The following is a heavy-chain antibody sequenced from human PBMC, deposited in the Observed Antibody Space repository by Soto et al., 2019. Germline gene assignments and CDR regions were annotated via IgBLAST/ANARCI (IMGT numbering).Heavy chain of an antibody. Sequence: SETLSLTCTVSGGSISSYYWSWIRQPPGKGLEWIGYIYYSGSTNYNPSLKSRVTISVDTSKNQFSLKLSSVTAADTAVYYCARIVATESPFDYWGQGTLVTVS. CDR1: GGSISSYY. D-gene: IGHD5-12*01. CDR3: ARIVATESPFDY. J-gene: IGHJ4*02. V-gene: IGHV4-59*08. CDR2: IYYSGST.